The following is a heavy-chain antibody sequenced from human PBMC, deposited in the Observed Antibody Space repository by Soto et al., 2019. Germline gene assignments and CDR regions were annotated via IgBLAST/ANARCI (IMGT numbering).Heavy chain of an antibody. CDR2: IGTAGDT. V-gene: IGHV3-13*01. CDR1: GFTFSSYD. D-gene: IGHD2-21*01. CDR3: ERGVFDGVIPEAPHY. Sequence: GGSLRLSCGASGFTFSSYDMHWVRQATGKGLEWVSAIGTAGDTYYPGSVKGRFTISRENAKNSLYLQMNSLRAEDTAVYYCERGVFDGVIPEAPHYWGQGTLVTVSS. J-gene: IGHJ4*02.